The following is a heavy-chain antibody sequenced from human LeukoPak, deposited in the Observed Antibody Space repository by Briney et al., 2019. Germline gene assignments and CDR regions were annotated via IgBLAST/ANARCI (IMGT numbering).Heavy chain of an antibody. CDR2: INSDGSST. CDR1: GFTFSSYG. D-gene: IGHD3-22*01. CDR3: ARNFHRRLYDSSGYYPY. V-gene: IGHV3-74*01. Sequence: GGSLRLSCAASGFTFSSYGMSWVRQAPGKGLVWVSRINSDGSSTSYADSVKGRFTISRDNAKNTLYLQMNSLRAEDTAVYYCARNFHRRLYDSSGYYPYWGQGTLVTVSS. J-gene: IGHJ4*02.